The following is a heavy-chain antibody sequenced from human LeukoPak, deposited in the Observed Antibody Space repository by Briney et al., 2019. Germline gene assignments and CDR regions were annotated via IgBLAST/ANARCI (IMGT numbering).Heavy chain of an antibody. D-gene: IGHD4-11*01. CDR1: GYTFTSYD. Sequence: GASVKVSCKASGYTFTSYDINWVRQATGQGLEWMGWMNPNSSNTGYAQKFQGRVTMTRNTSISTAYMELSSLRSEDTAVYYCARGPYSNYGMDVWGQGTTVTVSS. V-gene: IGHV1-8*01. CDR2: MNPNSSNT. J-gene: IGHJ6*02. CDR3: ARGPYSNYGMDV.